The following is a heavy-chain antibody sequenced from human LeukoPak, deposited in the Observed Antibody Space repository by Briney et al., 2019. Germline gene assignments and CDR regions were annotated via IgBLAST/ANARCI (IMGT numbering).Heavy chain of an antibody. V-gene: IGHV3-23*01. Sequence: PGGSLRLSCAASGLTFSIYAMSWVRQAPGQGLEWVSSITGGGDNTYYADSVKGRFTISRDNSKSTLYLQMNSLTDEDTAVYFCATHSSSGWYNYWGQGTLVTVSS. CDR3: ATHSSSGWYNY. D-gene: IGHD6-13*01. CDR1: GLTFSIYA. CDR2: ITGGGDNT. J-gene: IGHJ4*02.